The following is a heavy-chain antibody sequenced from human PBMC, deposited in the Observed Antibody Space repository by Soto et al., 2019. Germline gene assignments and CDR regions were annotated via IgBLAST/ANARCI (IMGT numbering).Heavy chain of an antibody. CDR3: AHTGSFQTAYGMDV. D-gene: IGHD3-10*01. CDR2: IYWYDDK. J-gene: IGHJ6*01. CDR1: GFSLSTSGVG. V-gene: IGHV2-5*01. Sequence: QITLKESGPTLGKPTQTLTLTCTFSGFSLSTSGVGVGWIRQPPGKALEWLALIYWYDDKRYSPSLKSRLTITKDTSKNQVVLTMNNMDPVDTATYYCAHTGSFQTAYGMDVWGQGTTVTVSS.